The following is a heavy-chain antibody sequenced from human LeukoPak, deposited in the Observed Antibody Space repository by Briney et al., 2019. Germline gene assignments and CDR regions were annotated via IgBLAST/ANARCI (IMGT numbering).Heavy chain of an antibody. CDR1: GGSISSSSYY. CDR3: ARRSRDYYDRGMSGYFDY. CDR2: IYYSGST. V-gene: IGHV4-39*01. Sequence: SGTLSLTCTVSGGSISSSSYYWGWIRQPPGKGLEWIGSIYYSGSTYYNPSLKSRVTISVDTSKNQFSLKLSSVTAADTAVYYCARRSRDYYDRGMSGYFDYWGQGTLVTVSS. J-gene: IGHJ4*02. D-gene: IGHD3-22*01.